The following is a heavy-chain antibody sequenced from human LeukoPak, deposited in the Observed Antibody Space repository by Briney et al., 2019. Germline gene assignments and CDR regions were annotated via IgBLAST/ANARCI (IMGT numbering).Heavy chain of an antibody. CDR1: GFTFSSYG. CDR3: AKLGGGYSYGYSGEVTGY. V-gene: IGHV3-30*18. D-gene: IGHD5-18*01. CDR2: ISYDGSNK. Sequence: GGSLRLSCAASGFTFSSYGMHWVRQAPGKGLEWVAVISYDGSNKYYADSVKGRFTISRDNSKNTLYLQMNSLRAEDTAVYYCAKLGGGYSYGYSGEVTGYRGQGTLVTVSS. J-gene: IGHJ4*02.